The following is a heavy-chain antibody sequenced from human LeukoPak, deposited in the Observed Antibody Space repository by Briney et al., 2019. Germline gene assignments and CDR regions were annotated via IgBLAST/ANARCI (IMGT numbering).Heavy chain of an antibody. Sequence: SETLSLTCAVYGGSFSGYYWSWIRQPPGKGLEWIGEINHSGSTNYNPSLKSRVTISVDTSKNQFSLKLSSVTAADTAVYYCARRRITMVRGRNYFDYWGQGTLVTVSS. J-gene: IGHJ4*02. CDR2: INHSGST. CDR3: ARRRITMVRGRNYFDY. D-gene: IGHD3-10*01. V-gene: IGHV4-34*01. CDR1: GGSFSGYY.